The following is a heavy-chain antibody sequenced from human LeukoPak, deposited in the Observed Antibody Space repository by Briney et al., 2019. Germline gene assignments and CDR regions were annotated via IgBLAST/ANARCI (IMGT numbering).Heavy chain of an antibody. CDR1: GFTFSSYS. Sequence: GGSLRLSCAASGFTFSSYSMNWVRQAPGKGLEWVSSISSSSSYIYYADSVKGRFTISRDNAKNLLYLQMNSLRAEDTAVYYCARESGSNARDYRGQGTLVTVSS. J-gene: IGHJ4*02. D-gene: IGHD5-12*01. V-gene: IGHV3-21*01. CDR3: ARESGSNARDY. CDR2: ISSSSSYI.